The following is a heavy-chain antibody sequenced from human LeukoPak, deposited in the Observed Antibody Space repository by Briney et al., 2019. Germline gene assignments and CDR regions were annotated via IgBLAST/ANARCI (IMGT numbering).Heavy chain of an antibody. Sequence: SETLSLTCTVSGGSISSNYWSWIRQPTGKALVWIGYIYYSESTNYNPSLKSRVTISVDTSKNQFSLKLSSVTAADTAVYFCARGSNWYGSWGQGTLVTVSS. V-gene: IGHV4-59*01. CDR3: ARGSNWYGS. CDR2: IYYSEST. CDR1: GGSISSNY. J-gene: IGHJ5*01.